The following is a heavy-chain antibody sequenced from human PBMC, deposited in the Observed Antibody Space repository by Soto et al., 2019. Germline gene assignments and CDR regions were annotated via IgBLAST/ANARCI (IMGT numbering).Heavy chain of an antibody. V-gene: IGHV4-59*01. CDR3: ARDSSGVKY. CDR1: GGSISSYY. CDR2: IYSTGST. Sequence: SETLSLTCTVSGGSISSYYWSWIRQPPGKGLEWIGYIYSTGSTNYNPSLKSRVTISVDTSKNQFSLKLSSVSAADTAVYYCARDSSGVKYWGQGTLVTVSS. J-gene: IGHJ4*02. D-gene: IGHD6-19*01.